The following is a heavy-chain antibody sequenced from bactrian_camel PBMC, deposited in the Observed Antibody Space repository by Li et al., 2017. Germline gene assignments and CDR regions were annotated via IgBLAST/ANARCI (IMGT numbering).Heavy chain of an antibody. Sequence: VQLVESGGGLVQPGGSLRLSCAASGFTLSGNDMSWVRQAPGKALEWVSVISSGGGSTDYADSVKGRFTISKDNAKDTLYPRMSSLKTEDTAVYYCGTGRPLGVRDYNYWGQGTQVTVS. V-gene: IGHV3S40*01. CDR3: GTGRPLGVRDYNY. CDR2: ISSGGGST. D-gene: IGHD5*01. J-gene: IGHJ4*01. CDR1: GFTLSGND.